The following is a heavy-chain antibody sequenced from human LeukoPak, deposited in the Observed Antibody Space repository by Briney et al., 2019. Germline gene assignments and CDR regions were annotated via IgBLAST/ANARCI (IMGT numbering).Heavy chain of an antibody. J-gene: IGHJ4*02. D-gene: IGHD3-22*01. CDR2: IYYSGST. CDR3: ASQFIDYYDSSGYYRY. CDR1: GGSISSYY. V-gene: IGHV4-59*01. Sequence: SETLSLTCTVSGGSISSYYWSWIRQPPGKGLEWIGYIYYSGSTNYNPSLKSRVTISVDTSKNQFSLKLSSVTAADTAVYYCASQFIDYYDSSGYYRYWGQGTLVTVSS.